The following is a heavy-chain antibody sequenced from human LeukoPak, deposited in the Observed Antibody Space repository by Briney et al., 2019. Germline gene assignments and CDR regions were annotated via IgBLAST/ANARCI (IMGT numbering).Heavy chain of an antibody. J-gene: IGHJ4*02. CDR3: AKEGSVCTNGICRYFDY. CDR2: ISWNSGSL. CDR1: GLTFGGSA. Sequence: GGSLRLSCAASGLTFGGSAMHWVRQAPGKGLEWVSGISWNSGSLDYADCVKGRFTISRDNAKNSLYLQMDSLRAEDTAFYYCAKEGSVCTNGICRYFDYWGQGTLVTVSS. D-gene: IGHD2-8*01. V-gene: IGHV3-9*01.